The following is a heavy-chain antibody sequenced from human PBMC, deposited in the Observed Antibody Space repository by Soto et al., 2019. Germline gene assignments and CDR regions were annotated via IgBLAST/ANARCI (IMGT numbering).Heavy chain of an antibody. CDR3: TRERYCSSTSCYLGVGTLNWFDP. Sequence: GGSLRLSCTASGFTFGDYAMSWFRQAPGKGLEWVGFIRSKAYGGTTEYAASVKGRFTISRDDSKSIAYLQLNSLKTEDTAVYYCTRERYCSSTSCYLGVGTLNWFDPWGQGTLVTVSS. CDR2: IRSKAYGGTT. V-gene: IGHV3-49*03. J-gene: IGHJ5*02. CDR1: GFTFGDYA. D-gene: IGHD2-2*01.